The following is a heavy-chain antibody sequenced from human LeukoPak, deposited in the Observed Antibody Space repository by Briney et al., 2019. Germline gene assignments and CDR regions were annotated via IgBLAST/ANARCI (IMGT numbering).Heavy chain of an antibody. D-gene: IGHD2-15*01. V-gene: IGHV4-34*01. Sequence: SETLSLTCAVYGGSFSDYYWNWIRQPPGKGLEWVGEISHSGSATYSPSLKSRLTISVDKSKNQFSLKLTSVTAADTAVYYCARWWAGYFDYWGQGTLVTVSS. CDR1: GGSFSDYY. CDR3: ARWWAGYFDY. J-gene: IGHJ4*02. CDR2: ISHSGSA.